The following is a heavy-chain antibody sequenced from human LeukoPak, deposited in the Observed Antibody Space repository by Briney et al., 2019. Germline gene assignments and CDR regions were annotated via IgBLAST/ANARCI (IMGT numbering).Heavy chain of an antibody. CDR2: INSDGSST. CDR1: GFMFSSYW. V-gene: IGHV3-74*01. D-gene: IGHD3-10*01. J-gene: IGHJ5*02. Sequence: PGGSLRLSCAASGFMFSSYWIHWVRQAPGKGLVWVSRINSDGSSTNYADSVKGRFTISRDNAKKTVYLQMNSLRAEDTAVYYCTREYFGKFDPWGQGTLATVPS. CDR3: TREYFGKFDP.